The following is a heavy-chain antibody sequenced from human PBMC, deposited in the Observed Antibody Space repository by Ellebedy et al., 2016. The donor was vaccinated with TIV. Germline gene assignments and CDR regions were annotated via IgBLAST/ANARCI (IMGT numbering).Heavy chain of an antibody. CDR3: ARHQSDFWSGPGGMDV. CDR1: GGSISSYY. J-gene: IGHJ6*02. D-gene: IGHD3-3*01. V-gene: IGHV4-59*01. CDR2: IYYSGST. Sequence: MPSETLSLTCTVSGGSISSYYWSWIRQPPGKGLEWIGYIYYSGSTNYNPSLKSRVTISVDTSKNQFSLKLSSVTAADTAVYYCARHQSDFWSGPGGMDVWGQGTTVTVSS.